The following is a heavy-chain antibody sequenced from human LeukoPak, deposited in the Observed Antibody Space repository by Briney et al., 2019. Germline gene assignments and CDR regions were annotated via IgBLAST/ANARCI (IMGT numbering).Heavy chain of an antibody. CDR1: GFTFSSYA. J-gene: IGHJ4*02. V-gene: IGHV3-30*04. CDR3: ARGGYGGSLFDY. CDR2: ISYDGSNK. Sequence: GGSLRLSCAASGFTFSSYAMHWVRRAPGKGLERVAVISYDGSNKYYADSVKGRFTISRDNSKNTLYLQMNSLRAEDTAVYYCARGGYGGSLFDYWGQGTLVTVSS. D-gene: IGHD4-23*01.